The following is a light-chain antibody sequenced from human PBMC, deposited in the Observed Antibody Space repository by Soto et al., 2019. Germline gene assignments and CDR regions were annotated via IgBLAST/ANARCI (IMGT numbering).Light chain of an antibody. CDR2: EGF. V-gene: IGLV2-23*01. J-gene: IGLJ1*01. Sequence: QSVLTQPASVSGSPGQSITLSCTGTTNDVGTYNLVSWYQQHPGKPPKLMIYEGFKRPSGVSNRFSGSKSGNTASLTISGLQAEDEADYYCSSYAGSTTYVFGTGTKVPVL. CDR1: TNDVGTYNL. CDR3: SSYAGSTTYV.